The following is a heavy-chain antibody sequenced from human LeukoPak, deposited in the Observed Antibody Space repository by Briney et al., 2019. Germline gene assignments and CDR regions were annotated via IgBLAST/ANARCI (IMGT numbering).Heavy chain of an antibody. Sequence: PSETLSLTCTVSGGSISSSSYYWGWIRQPPGKGLEWIGSIYYSGSTYYNPSLKSRVTISVDTSKNQFSLKLSSVTAADTAVYYCVRDYYDSSGYYYSDYWGQGTLVTVSS. D-gene: IGHD3-22*01. V-gene: IGHV4-39*07. CDR2: IYYSGST. CDR3: VRDYYDSSGYYYSDY. J-gene: IGHJ4*02. CDR1: GGSISSSSYY.